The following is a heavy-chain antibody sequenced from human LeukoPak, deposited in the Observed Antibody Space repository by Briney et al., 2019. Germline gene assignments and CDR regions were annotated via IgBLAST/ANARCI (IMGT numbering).Heavy chain of an antibody. D-gene: IGHD6-13*01. CDR1: GFTFSSYG. V-gene: IGHV3-30*18. J-gene: IGHJ4*02. CDR3: AKGYSSSWYFDY. Sequence: PGGSLRLSCVASGFTFSSYGMHWVRQAPGKGLEWVAVISYDGSNKYYADSVKGRFTISRDNSKNTLYLQMNSLRAEDTAVYYCAKGYSSSWYFDYWGQGTLVTVSS. CDR2: ISYDGSNK.